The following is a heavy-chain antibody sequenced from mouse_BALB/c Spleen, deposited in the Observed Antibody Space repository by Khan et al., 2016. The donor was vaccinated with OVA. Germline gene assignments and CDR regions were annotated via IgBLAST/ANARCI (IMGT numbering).Heavy chain of an antibody. CDR2: INTNTGEP. J-gene: IGHJ3*01. CDR1: GYTFTNYG. D-gene: IGHD1-1*01. CDR3: SRGNYYGSNSWVAY. V-gene: IGHV9-3*02. Sequence: QIQLVQSGPELKKPGETVKISCKASGYTFTNYGMNWVKQAPGKGLKWMGWINTNTGEPTYAEEFKGRFAFSLETSASTAYLQLNNLKNEDTATYVCSRGNYYGSNSWVAYWGQGTLVTVSA.